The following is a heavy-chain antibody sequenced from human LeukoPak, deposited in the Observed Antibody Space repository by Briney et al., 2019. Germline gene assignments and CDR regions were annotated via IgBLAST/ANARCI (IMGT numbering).Heavy chain of an antibody. CDR3: AKTTKYGPSYYYYMDV. V-gene: IGHV3-30*02. CDR1: GFTLSHYG. Sequence: GGSLRLSCAAHGFTLSHYGMDSVRQAPRKGLGWVAFIRYDGSNIYYADSVKGRFTISRDNSKNTLYLQMNSLRAEDTAVYYCAKTTKYGPSYYYYMDVWGKGTTVTISS. J-gene: IGHJ6*03. CDR2: IRYDGSNI. D-gene: IGHD1-1*01.